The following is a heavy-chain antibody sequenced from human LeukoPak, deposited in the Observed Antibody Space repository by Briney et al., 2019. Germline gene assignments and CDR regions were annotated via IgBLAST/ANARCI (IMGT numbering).Heavy chain of an antibody. CDR1: GGSISSYY. CDR3: ARHFWGRGGKYYYYYYMDV. J-gene: IGHJ6*03. D-gene: IGHD7-27*01. CDR2: IYTSGST. Sequence: SETLSLTCTVSGGSISSYYWSWIRQPPGKGLKWIGYIYTSGSTNYNPSLKSRVTISVDTSKNQFSLKLSSVTAADTAVYYCARHFWGRGGKYYYYYYMDVWGKGTTVTVSS. V-gene: IGHV4-4*09.